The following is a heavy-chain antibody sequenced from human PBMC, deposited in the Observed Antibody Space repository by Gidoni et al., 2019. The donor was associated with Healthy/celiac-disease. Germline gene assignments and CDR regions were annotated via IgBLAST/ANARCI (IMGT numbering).Heavy chain of an antibody. V-gene: IGHV3-33*01. CDR2: IWYDGSNK. Sequence: QVQLVASGGGVVQPGRSLRLSCAASGFTFSSYGMHWVRQAPGKGLEWVAVIWYDGSNKYYADSVKGRFTISRDNSKNTLYLQMNSLRAEDTAVYYCARGRYSYGGDYFDYWGQGTLVTVSS. D-gene: IGHD5-18*01. CDR1: GFTFSSYG. CDR3: ARGRYSYGGDYFDY. J-gene: IGHJ4*02.